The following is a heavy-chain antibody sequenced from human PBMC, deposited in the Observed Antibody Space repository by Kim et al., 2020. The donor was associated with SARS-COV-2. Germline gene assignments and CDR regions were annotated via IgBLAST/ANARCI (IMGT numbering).Heavy chain of an antibody. J-gene: IGHJ4*02. CDR3: ARSHTQWLVLFDY. D-gene: IGHD6-19*01. Sequence: SSQKFQGRVTITRDTSASTAYMELSSLRSEDTAVYYCARSHTQWLVLFDYWGQGTLVTVSS. V-gene: IGHV1-3*01.